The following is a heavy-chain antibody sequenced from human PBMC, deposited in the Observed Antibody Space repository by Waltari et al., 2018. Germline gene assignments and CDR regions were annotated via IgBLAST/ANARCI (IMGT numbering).Heavy chain of an antibody. J-gene: IGHJ3*01. D-gene: IGHD5-12*01. CDR2: ISYTGAT. CDR1: GGSITSNRHY. V-gene: IGHV4-39*01. CDR3: ATYIGASVGTAAFDV. Sequence: QLQLQESGPGLVKPSETLSLTCAVSGGSITSNRHYWGWIRQPPGQGLEWIGNISYTGATYSSPSLKSRVTISRDTSKNQLSLTLGSVTAADTVLYYCATYIGASVGTAAFDVWGQGTMVTVSS.